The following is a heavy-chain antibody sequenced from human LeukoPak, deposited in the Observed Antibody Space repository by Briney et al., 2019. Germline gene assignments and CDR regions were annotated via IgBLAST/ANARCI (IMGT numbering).Heavy chain of an antibody. CDR3: ARKYQDAFDI. D-gene: IGHD2-2*01. J-gene: IGHJ3*02. Sequence: GGSLRLSCAASGFTFSSYAMHWVRQAPGKGLEWVAVISYDGSNKYYADSVKGRFTISRDNSKNTLYLQMNSLRAEDTAVYYCARKYQDAFDIWGQGTVVTVSS. V-gene: IGHV3-30*01. CDR1: GFTFSSYA. CDR2: ISYDGSNK.